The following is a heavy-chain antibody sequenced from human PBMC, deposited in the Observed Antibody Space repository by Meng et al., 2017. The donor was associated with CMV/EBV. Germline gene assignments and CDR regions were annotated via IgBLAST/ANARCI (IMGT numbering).Heavy chain of an antibody. Sequence: GESLKISCAASGFTFDDYAMHWVRQAPGKGLEWVSLISWDGGSTYYADSVKGRFTISRDNSKNSLYLQMNSLRAEDTALYYCANGRSQNYYDSSGYSKSPHDAFDIWGQGTVVTVSS. CDR2: ISWDGGST. J-gene: IGHJ3*02. D-gene: IGHD3-22*01. V-gene: IGHV3-43D*03. CDR3: ANGRSQNYYDSSGYSKSPHDAFDI. CDR1: GFTFDDYA.